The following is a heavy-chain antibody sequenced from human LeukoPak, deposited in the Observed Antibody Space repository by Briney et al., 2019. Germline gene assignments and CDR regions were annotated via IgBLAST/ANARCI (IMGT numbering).Heavy chain of an antibody. CDR2: IIPIFGTA. V-gene: IGHV1-69*06. CDR3: ASQYYYDSSGYSDDAFDI. D-gene: IGHD3-22*01. Sequence: GASVKVSCKASGGTFSSYAVSWVRQAPGQGLEWMGGIIPIFGTANYAQKFQGRVTITADKSTSTAYMELSSLRSEDTAVYYCASQYYYDSSGYSDDAFDIWGQGTMVTVSS. J-gene: IGHJ3*02. CDR1: GGTFSSYA.